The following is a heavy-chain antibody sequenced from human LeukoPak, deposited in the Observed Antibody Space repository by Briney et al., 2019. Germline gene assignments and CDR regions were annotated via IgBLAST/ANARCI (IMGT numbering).Heavy chain of an antibody. CDR3: ARVSSNYYYYCMDV. CDR1: VGTLSSYA. V-gene: IGHV1-69*13. D-gene: IGHD4-11*01. Sequence: SVKVSCKSSVGTLSSYAISWVRQPPGQGLEWVGGMISIFGTANYAQKFQGRVTITADESTSTAYMELSRLRSEDTAVYYCARVSSNYYYYCMDVWGKGTTVTVSS. J-gene: IGHJ6*03. CDR2: MISIFGTA.